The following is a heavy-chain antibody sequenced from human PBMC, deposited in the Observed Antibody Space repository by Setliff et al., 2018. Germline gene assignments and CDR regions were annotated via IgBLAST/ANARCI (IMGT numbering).Heavy chain of an antibody. Sequence: ASVKVSCKASGYTFTSSGISWVRQAPGQGLEWMGWISGYNGNTNYAQKLQGRVTMTTDRSTSTAYMELRSLKSDDTAVYYCARCLPFLSGYERGAFDYWGQGTLVTVSS. V-gene: IGHV1-18*01. J-gene: IGHJ4*02. CDR1: GYTFTSSG. CDR2: ISGYNGNT. D-gene: IGHD5-12*01. CDR3: ARCLPFLSGYERGAFDY.